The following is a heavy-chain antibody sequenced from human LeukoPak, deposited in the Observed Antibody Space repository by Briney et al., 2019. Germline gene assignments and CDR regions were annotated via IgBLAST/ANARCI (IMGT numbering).Heavy chain of an antibody. CDR1: GFTLSGYW. CDR2: TKEDGSRK. D-gene: IGHD3-22*01. V-gene: IGHV3-7*01. J-gene: IGHJ4*02. CDR3: ARECIDGHYYSSGYDL. Sequence: PGGSLRLSCAASGFTLSGYWMTWVRQAPGKGLEWVANTKEDGSRKHDVDSVKGRFTISRDNAKNSLYLEMNSLRVEDTAVYYCARECIDGHYYSSGYDLWGQGTLVTVSS.